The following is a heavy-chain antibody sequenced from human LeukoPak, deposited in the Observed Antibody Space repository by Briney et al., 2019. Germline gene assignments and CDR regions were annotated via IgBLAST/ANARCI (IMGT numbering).Heavy chain of an antibody. CDR2: MNPNSGNT. D-gene: IGHD2-15*01. CDR1: GYTFTSYD. CDR3: ARGEGYCSGGSCRVNYYYYYYMDV. V-gene: IGHV1-8*03. J-gene: IGHJ6*03. Sequence: ASVKVSCKASGYTFTSYDINWVRQATGQGLEWMGWMNPNSGNTGYAQKFQGRVTITRNTSISTAYMELSSLRSEDTAVYYCARGEGYCSGGSCRVNYYYYYYMDVWGKGTTVTV.